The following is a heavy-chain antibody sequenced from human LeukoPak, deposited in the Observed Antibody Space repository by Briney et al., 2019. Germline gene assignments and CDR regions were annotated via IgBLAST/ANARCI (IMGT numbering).Heavy chain of an antibody. CDR1: GFTFSSYG. D-gene: IGHD2-2*01. CDR3: AKGHVPLFDY. J-gene: IGHJ4*02. V-gene: IGHV3-30*18. CDR2: ISYDGSNK. Sequence: PGGSLRLSCAASGFTFSSYGMHWVRQAPGKGLESVAVISYDGSNKYYADSVKGRFTISRDNSKNTLYLQMNSLRAEDTAVYYCAKGHVPLFDYWGQGTLVTVSS.